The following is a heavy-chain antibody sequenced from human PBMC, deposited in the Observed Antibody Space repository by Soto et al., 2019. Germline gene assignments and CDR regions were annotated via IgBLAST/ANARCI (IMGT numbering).Heavy chain of an antibody. Sequence: QVQLVESGGGVVQPGRSLRLSCAASGFTFSSYGMHWVRQAPGKGLEWVAVISYDGSNKYYADSVKGRFTISRDNSKNTLYLQMNSLRAENTAVYYCAKGYYYGSGSSIDYWGQGTLVIVSS. CDR1: GFTFSSYG. CDR2: ISYDGSNK. CDR3: AKGYYYGSGSSIDY. V-gene: IGHV3-30*18. J-gene: IGHJ4*02. D-gene: IGHD3-10*01.